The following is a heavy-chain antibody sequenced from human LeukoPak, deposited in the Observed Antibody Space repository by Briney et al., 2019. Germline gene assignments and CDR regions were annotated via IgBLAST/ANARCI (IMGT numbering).Heavy chain of an antibody. Sequence: SETLSLTCTVSGGSISSYYWSWIRQPPGKGLEWIGYIYYSGSTNYNPSLKSRVTISVDTSKNQFSLRLSSVTAEDTAVYYCARHRIGDSRCFDCWGQGTLVTVSS. CDR2: IYYSGST. J-gene: IGHJ4*02. V-gene: IGHV4-59*08. D-gene: IGHD3-16*01. CDR3: ARHRIGDSRCFDC. CDR1: GGSISSYY.